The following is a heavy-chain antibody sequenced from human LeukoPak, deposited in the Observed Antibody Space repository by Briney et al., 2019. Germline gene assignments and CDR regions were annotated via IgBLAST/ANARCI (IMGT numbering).Heavy chain of an antibody. Sequence: PGGSLRLSCAVSEFNVNNNYMSWVRQAPGKGLEWLSVMHSDGNTFYAGSVKGRFTVSRDNSKNTLYLQLHRLRAEDTAVYYCARDLFTTGAFDTWGQGTMVTVSS. CDR3: ARDLFTTGAFDT. CDR2: MHSDGNT. CDR1: EFNVNNNY. V-gene: IGHV3-66*01. J-gene: IGHJ3*02. D-gene: IGHD1-1*01.